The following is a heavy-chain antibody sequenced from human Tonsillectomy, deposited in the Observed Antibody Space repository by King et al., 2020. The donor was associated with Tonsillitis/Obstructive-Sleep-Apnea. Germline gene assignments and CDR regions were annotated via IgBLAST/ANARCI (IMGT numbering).Heavy chain of an antibody. V-gene: IGHV1-69*01. D-gene: IGHD2-2*01. CDR3: ARVGVVPASVNWFDP. CDR2: IIPIFVTA. CDR1: GVTFSSYA. J-gene: IGHJ5*02. Sequence: VQLVQSWAEVKKPGSSVKVSCKASGVTFSSYAISWVRQAPVQGLEWMGGIIPIFVTANYAQKFKVRVTITADDSTSTAYMELSSLRSEDTAVYYCARVGVVPASVNWFDPWGQGTLVTVSS.